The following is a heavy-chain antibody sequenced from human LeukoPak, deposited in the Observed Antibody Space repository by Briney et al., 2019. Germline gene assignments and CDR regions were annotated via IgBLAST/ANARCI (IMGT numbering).Heavy chain of an antibody. J-gene: IGHJ1*01. CDR1: GFTVINNY. V-gene: IGHV3-53*01. Sequence: GGSLRLSCAASGFTVINNYMTWVRQAPGKGLEWVSVIYSGGRTYYADSVKGRFTISRDSSKNTLYPQMDSLRTEDTAVYYCAMGATGEYLQYWGQGTLVTVSS. D-gene: IGHD1-26*01. CDR3: AMGATGEYLQY. CDR2: IYSGGRT.